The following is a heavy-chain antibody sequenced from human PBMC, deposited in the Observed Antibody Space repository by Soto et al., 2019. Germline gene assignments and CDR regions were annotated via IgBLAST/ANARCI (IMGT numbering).Heavy chain of an antibody. Sequence: QVQLVESGGGVVQPGRSLRLSCAASGFTFRNYAMHWVRQAPGKRLECVAVISYDGGNKFYRDYVKGRFTISRDNSKNTLYLQINSLRYEDTAVYYCARGDREDIAGVIGVRPGEYGVDVWGQGTTVTVSS. CDR3: ARGDREDIAGVIGVRPGEYGVDV. V-gene: IGHV3-30-3*01. CDR1: GFTFRNYA. J-gene: IGHJ6*02. CDR2: ISYDGGNK. D-gene: IGHD2-15*01.